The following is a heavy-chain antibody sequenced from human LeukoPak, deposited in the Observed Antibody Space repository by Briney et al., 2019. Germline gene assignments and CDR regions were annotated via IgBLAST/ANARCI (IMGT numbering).Heavy chain of an antibody. CDR3: ARGPGYGGNSTLDY. D-gene: IGHD4-23*01. CDR2: INHSGNT. V-gene: IGHV4-34*01. Sequence: SETLSLTCALYAGSFSGDYWSWIRQPPGKGREWIGEINHSGNTNYNPSLKSRVTISVDTSKNQFSLKLSSVTAADTAVYYCARGPGYGGNSTLDYWGQGTLVTVSS. CDR1: AGSFSGDY. J-gene: IGHJ4*02.